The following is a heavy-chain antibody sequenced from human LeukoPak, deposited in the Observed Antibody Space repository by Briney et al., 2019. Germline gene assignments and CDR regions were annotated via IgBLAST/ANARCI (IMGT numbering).Heavy chain of an antibody. J-gene: IGHJ6*02. CDR3: TRDLGYSSSSFGMDV. D-gene: IGHD6-6*01. CDR2: IRSKAYGGTT. Sequence: GRSLRLSCTASGFTFGDYAMSWVRQAPGKGLEWVGFIRSKAYGGTTEYAASVEGRFTISRDDSKSIAYLQMNSLKTEDTAVYYCTRDLGYSSSSFGMDVWGQGTTVTVSS. V-gene: IGHV3-49*04. CDR1: GFTFGDYA.